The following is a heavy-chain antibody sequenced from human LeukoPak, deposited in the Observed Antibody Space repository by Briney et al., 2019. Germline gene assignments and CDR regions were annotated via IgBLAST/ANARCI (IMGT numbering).Heavy chain of an antibody. J-gene: IGHJ5*02. CDR2: ISTNENNT. V-gene: IGHV3-64D*06. D-gene: IGHD5-12*01. CDR1: GFTLSSYA. CDR3: VRVRYSGYDS. Sequence: PGGSLRLSCSASGFTLSSYAMQWVRQAPGKGLEYVSAISTNENNTYYADSVKDRFTISRDNSNNTLHHKMTSLRAEDTAVYYCVRVRYSGYDSWGQGTLVIVSS.